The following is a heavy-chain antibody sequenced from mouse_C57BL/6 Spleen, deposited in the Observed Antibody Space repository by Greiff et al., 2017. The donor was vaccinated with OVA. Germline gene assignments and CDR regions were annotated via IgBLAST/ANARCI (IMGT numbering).Heavy chain of an antibody. D-gene: IGHD1-1*01. CDR3: ARPDYYGSSHWYFDV. CDR1: GYTFTSYW. Sequence: QVQLQQPGAELVMPGASVKLSCKASGYTFTSYWMHWVKQRPGQGLEWIGEIDPSDSYTNYNQKFKGKSTLTVDKSSSTAYMQLSSLTSEDSAVYYGARPDYYGSSHWYFDVWGTGTTVTVSS. J-gene: IGHJ1*03. CDR2: IDPSDSYT. V-gene: IGHV1-69*01.